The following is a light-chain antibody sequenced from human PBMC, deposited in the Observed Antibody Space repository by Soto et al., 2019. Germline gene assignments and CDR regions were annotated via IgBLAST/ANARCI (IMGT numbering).Light chain of an antibody. CDR1: QRISNY. Sequence: DIQMTQSPSSLSASVGERVIISCRASQRISNYLNWYQHKPGKAPKLLIYLASSLQGGVPSRFSGSGSGTYFTLTISSLQPEDFATHYCQHSYGTPALSFVGGTKVEI. V-gene: IGKV1-39*01. CDR2: LAS. CDR3: QHSYGTPALS. J-gene: IGKJ4*01.